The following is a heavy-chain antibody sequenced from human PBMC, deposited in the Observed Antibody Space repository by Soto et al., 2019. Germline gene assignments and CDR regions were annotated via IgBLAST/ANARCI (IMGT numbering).Heavy chain of an antibody. CDR1: GFTFSSYA. CDR3: AKVRSIAAAGPFDY. D-gene: IGHD6-13*01. J-gene: IGHJ4*02. V-gene: IGHV3-23*01. Sequence: LRLSCAASGFTFSSYAMSWVRQAPGKGLEWVSAISGSGGSTYYADSVKGRFTISRDDSKNTLYLQMNSLRAEDTAVYYCAKVRSIAAAGPFDYWGQGTLVTVSS. CDR2: ISGSGGST.